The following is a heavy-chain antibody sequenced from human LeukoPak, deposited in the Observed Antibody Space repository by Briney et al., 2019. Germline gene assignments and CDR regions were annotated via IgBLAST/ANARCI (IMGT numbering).Heavy chain of an antibody. J-gene: IGHJ6*03. CDR3: ARVMGDYYYYYYMDV. CDR1: GFTFSSYW. D-gene: IGHD3-16*01. Sequence: PGGSLRLSCAASGFTFSSYWMSWVRQAPGKGLEWVANIKQDGSEKYYVDSVKGRFTISRDNAKKSLYLQMNSLRAEDTAVYYCARVMGDYYYYYYMDVWGKGTTVTVSS. V-gene: IGHV3-7*01. CDR2: IKQDGSEK.